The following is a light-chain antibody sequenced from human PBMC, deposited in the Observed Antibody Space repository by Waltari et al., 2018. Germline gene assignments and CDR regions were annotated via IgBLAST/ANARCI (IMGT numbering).Light chain of an antibody. CDR3: QQDEHVPIT. CDR1: RDITNF. Sequence: DIQMTQSPASLSASVGDRVDITCQATRDITNFLSWFQQKSGRTPRLLIYGESILDTGDPSSFSGRQSRTQFTLTINDVQPEDSATYFSQQDEHVPITFGQVTRLDI. J-gene: IGKJ5*01. V-gene: IGKV1-33*01. CDR2: GES.